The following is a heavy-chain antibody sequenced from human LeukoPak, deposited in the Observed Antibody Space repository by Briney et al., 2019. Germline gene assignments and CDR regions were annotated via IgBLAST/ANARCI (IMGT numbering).Heavy chain of an antibody. Sequence: GGSLRLSCAASGFTLSDYWMHWVRQGPGKGLVWVSRINPDGSSTTDADFVKGRFTISRDNAKNTLNLQMNSLRAEDTAVYYCVRSTAVLPFDYWGQGIPVTVSS. V-gene: IGHV3-74*01. J-gene: IGHJ4*02. CDR3: VRSTAVLPFDY. CDR1: GFTLSDYW. D-gene: IGHD6-6*01. CDR2: INPDGSST.